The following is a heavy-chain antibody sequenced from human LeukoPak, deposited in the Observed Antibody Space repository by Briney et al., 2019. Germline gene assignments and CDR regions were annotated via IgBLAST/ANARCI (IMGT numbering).Heavy chain of an antibody. CDR1: GYTFTSYD. D-gene: IGHD3-22*01. J-gene: IGHJ4*02. V-gene: IGHV1-8*03. CDR2: MNPNSGTT. CDR3: ARDSSGYYPFDY. Sequence: GASVKVSCKASGYTFTSYDINWVRQATGQGLEWLGWMNPNSGTTGYAQKFQGRVTITRNTSISTAYMELSSLRSDDTAVYYCARDSSGYYPFDYWGQGTLVTVSS.